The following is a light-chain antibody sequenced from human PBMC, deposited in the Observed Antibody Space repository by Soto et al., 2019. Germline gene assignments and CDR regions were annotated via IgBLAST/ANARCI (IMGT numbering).Light chain of an antibody. CDR3: SSFTSRSTPV. J-gene: IGLJ3*02. Sequence: QSVLTQPASVSGSPGQSITISCTGTSSDVGGYNYVSWYQQHPGKVPKLMIYDVSNRPSGVSNRFSGSKSGNTASLTVSGLQAEDEADYYCSSFTSRSTPVFGGGTKLTVL. CDR2: DVS. CDR1: SSDVGGYNY. V-gene: IGLV2-14*01.